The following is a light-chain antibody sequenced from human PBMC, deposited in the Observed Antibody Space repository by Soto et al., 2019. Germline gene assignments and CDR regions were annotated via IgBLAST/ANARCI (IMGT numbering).Light chain of an antibody. V-gene: IGKV3-15*01. CDR1: QSVSGR. CDR2: DTT. J-gene: IGKJ2*01. Sequence: EIVMTQSPATLSVSPGERATLSCRASQSVSGRLAWYQQKPGQAPRLLMYDTTTRATGFPARFSASGSGTEFTLTISDLQSEDLTVYFCQQYNKWPYTFGQGTKVDIK. CDR3: QQYNKWPYT.